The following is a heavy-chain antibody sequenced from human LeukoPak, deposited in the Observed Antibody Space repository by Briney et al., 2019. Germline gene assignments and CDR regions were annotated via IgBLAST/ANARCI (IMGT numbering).Heavy chain of an antibody. V-gene: IGHV5-51*01. D-gene: IGHD2-21*02. J-gene: IGHJ4*02. CDR2: IYPGDSDT. Sequence: GESLKISCKGSGYSFSNYWIGWVRQMPGKGLEWMGIIYPGDSDTRYSPSFEGQVTISADKSISTAYLQWSSLKASDTAMYYCARRAYCGGDCYVDYWGQGTLVTVSS. CDR1: GYSFSNYW. CDR3: ARRAYCGGDCYVDY.